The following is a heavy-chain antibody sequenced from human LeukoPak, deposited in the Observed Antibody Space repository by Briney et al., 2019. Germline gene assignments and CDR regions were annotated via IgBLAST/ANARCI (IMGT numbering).Heavy chain of an antibody. J-gene: IGHJ4*02. Sequence: PSETLSLTCAVYGGSFNGYYWSWIRQPPGKGLEWIGEINHSGSTNYNPSLKSRVTISVDTSKNQFSLKLSSVTAADTAVYYCARSDSSPPSFDYWGQGTLVTVSS. CDR3: ARSDSSPPSFDY. V-gene: IGHV4-34*01. CDR1: GGSFNGYY. CDR2: INHSGST. D-gene: IGHD6-13*01.